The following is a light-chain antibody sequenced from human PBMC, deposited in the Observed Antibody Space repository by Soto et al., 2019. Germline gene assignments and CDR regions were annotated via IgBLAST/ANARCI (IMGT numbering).Light chain of an antibody. V-gene: IGKV1-33*01. Sequence: DLQMTQSPSSLSASVGDRVTITCQASQDIRNYLNWYQQKPGKAPKLLIYDASNLETGVPSRFSGSGSGTDFTFTISSLQPEDLATYYCQQYDNLPPLTFGGGTKVEIK. CDR2: DAS. J-gene: IGKJ4*01. CDR3: QQYDNLPPLT. CDR1: QDIRNY.